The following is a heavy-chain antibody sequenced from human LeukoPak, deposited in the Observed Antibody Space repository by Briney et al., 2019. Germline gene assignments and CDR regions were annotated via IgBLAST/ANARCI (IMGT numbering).Heavy chain of an antibody. J-gene: IGHJ4*02. CDR2: IYYSGST. CDR1: GGSISSYY. Sequence: SETLSLTCTVSGGSISSYYWSWFRQPPGKGLEWIGYIYYSGSTNYNPSLKSRVTISVDTSKNQFSLKLSSVTAADTAVYYCARVWYYDTLDYWGQGTLVTVSS. CDR3: ARVWYYDTLDY. D-gene: IGHD3-22*01. V-gene: IGHV4-59*01.